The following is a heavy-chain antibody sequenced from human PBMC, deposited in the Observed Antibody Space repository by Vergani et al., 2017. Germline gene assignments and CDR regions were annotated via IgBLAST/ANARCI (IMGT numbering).Heavy chain of an antibody. CDR1: GGTFTSYD. D-gene: IGHD1-26*01. V-gene: IGHV1-8*02. CDR2: MNPNSGNT. J-gene: IGHJ5*02. Sequence: QVQLVQSGAEVKKPGSSVKVSCKASGGTFTSYDINWVRQATGQGLEWMGWMNPNSGNTGYAQKFQGRVTMTRNTSISTAYMELSSLRSEDTAVYYCARVPRNSGSRRIALFDPWGQGTLVTVSS. CDR3: ARVPRNSGSRRIALFDP.